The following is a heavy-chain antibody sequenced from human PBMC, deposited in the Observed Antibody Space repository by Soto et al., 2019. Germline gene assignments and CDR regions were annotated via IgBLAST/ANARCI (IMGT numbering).Heavy chain of an antibody. D-gene: IGHD2-2*01. CDR2: ISSSGSTI. CDR1: GFTFSDYY. Sequence: PGGSLRLSCAASGFTFSDYYMSWIRQAPGKGLEWVSYISSSGSTIYYADSVKGRFTISRDNAKNSLYLQMNSLRAEDTAVYYCAREDIVVVPAANFDYWGQGTLVTVSS. CDR3: AREDIVVVPAANFDY. J-gene: IGHJ4*02. V-gene: IGHV3-11*01.